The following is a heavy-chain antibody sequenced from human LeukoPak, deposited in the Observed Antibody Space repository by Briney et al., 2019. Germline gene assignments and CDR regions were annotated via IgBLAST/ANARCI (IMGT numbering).Heavy chain of an antibody. J-gene: IGHJ4*02. V-gene: IGHV1-2*02. Sequence: ASVKVSFKASGYTSTGYYMHWVRQAPGQGLEWMGWINPNSGGTNYAQKFQGRVTMTRDTSISPAYMELSRLRSDDTAVYYCARPVVDCSGGSCSSHFDYWGQGTLVTVSS. CDR2: INPNSGGT. CDR1: GYTSTGYY. CDR3: ARPVVDCSGGSCSSHFDY. D-gene: IGHD2-15*01.